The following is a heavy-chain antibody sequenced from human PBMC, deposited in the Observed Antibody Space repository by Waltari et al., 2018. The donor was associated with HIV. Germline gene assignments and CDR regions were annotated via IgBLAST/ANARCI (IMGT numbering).Heavy chain of an antibody. CDR1: GFTFSSYA. CDR3: ARVQFGGESSGYII. V-gene: IGHV3-23*01. J-gene: IGHJ4*02. Sequence: EVQLLESGRGLVQPGGSLRLSCAASGFTFSSYAMSWVRQAPGKGLEWVSTLSGSGGSTSYADSVKGRFTISRDNSKNTLYLQMNSLRAEDTAVYYCARVQFGGESSGYIIWGQGTLVTVSS. D-gene: IGHD3-22*01. CDR2: LSGSGGST.